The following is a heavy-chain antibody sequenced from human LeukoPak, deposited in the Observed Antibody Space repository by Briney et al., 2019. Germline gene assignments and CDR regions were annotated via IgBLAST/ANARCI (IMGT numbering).Heavy chain of an antibody. Sequence: GGSRRLSCSASGFTFSTSAMHWVRQAPGKGLEYVSFITYNGGSTYNADSVKGRFTISRDNSRNTLYLQMSSLRAEDTAVYHCVKDGGMATIFDFWGQGTLVTVSS. CDR3: VKDGGMATIFDF. J-gene: IGHJ4*02. V-gene: IGHV3-64D*09. CDR2: ITYNGGST. CDR1: GFTFSTSA. D-gene: IGHD5-24*01.